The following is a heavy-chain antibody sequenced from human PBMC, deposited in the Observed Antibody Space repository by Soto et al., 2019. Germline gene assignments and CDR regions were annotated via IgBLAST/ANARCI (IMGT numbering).Heavy chain of an antibody. J-gene: IGHJ4*02. V-gene: IGHV4-4*02. D-gene: IGHD6-19*01. CDR2: IYHSGST. CDR1: SGSISSSYW. Sequence: QVQLQESGPGLVKPSGTLSLTCAVSSGSISSSYWWTWVRQPPGKGLEWIGEIYHSGSTKFTPSLKCRVTRSVDKYKKQFSLKLSSATATATAVYYCARYLAVAGYYYFDNWGQGTLVTVSS. CDR3: ARYLAVAGYYYFDN.